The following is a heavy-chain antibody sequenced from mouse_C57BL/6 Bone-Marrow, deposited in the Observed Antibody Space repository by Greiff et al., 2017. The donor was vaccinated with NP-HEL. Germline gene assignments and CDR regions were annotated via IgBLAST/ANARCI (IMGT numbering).Heavy chain of an antibody. D-gene: IGHD2-1*01. CDR2: ISNGGGST. V-gene: IGHV5-12*01. Sequence: EVKLMESGGGLVQPGGSLKLSCAASGFTFSDYYMYWVRQTPEKRLEWVAYISNGGGSTYYPDTVKGRFTISRDNAKNTLYLQMSRLKSEDTAMYYCARGNYGNWYFDVWGTGTTVTVSS. CDR3: ARGNYGNWYFDV. J-gene: IGHJ1*03. CDR1: GFTFSDYY.